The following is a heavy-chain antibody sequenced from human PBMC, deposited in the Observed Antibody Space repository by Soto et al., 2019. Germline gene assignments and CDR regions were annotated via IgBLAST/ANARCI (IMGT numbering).Heavy chain of an antibody. CDR2: IYHSGKT. Sequence: SQTLSLTXVLSGYSISSGYYWAWVPQPPGKKLEWSGSIYHSGKTYYKPSLRSRVTVSVDTSKNQFSMKLISVTAADTAVYHCARDKRVTMIGGWFDPWGQGTLVTVSS. CDR3: ARDKRVTMIGGWFDP. CDR1: GYSISSGYY. V-gene: IGHV4-38-2*02. J-gene: IGHJ5*02. D-gene: IGHD3-22*01.